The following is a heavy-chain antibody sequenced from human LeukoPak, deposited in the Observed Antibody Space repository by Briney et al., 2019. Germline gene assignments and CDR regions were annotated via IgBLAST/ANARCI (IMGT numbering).Heavy chain of an antibody. V-gene: IGHV3-74*01. CDR3: AREGDSSGYPLFDY. D-gene: IGHD3-22*01. Sequence: GGSLRLSCAASGFTFSSYWMHWVRQAPGKGLVWVSRINSDGSSTSYADSVKGRFTISRDNAKNTLYLQMNSLRAEDTAVYYCAREGDSSGYPLFDYWGQGTLVTVSS. CDR2: INSDGSST. CDR1: GFTFSSYW. J-gene: IGHJ4*02.